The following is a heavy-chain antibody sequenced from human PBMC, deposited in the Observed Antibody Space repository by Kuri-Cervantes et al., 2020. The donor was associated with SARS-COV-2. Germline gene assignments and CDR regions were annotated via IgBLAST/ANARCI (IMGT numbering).Heavy chain of an antibody. V-gene: IGHV3-21*01. J-gene: IGHJ4*02. CDR3: ARDFLLLAAQDY. D-gene: IGHD6-13*01. CDR2: ISSSSSYI. Sequence: GSLRLSCAASGFTFSSYSMNWVRQAPGKGLEWVSSISSSSSYIYYADSVKGRFTISRDNAKNSLYLQMNSLRAEDTAVYYCARDFLLLAAQDYWGQGTLVTVSS. CDR1: GFTFSSYS.